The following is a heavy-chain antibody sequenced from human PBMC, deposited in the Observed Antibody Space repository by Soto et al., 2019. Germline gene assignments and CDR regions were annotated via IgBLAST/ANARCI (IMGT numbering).Heavy chain of an antibody. J-gene: IGHJ4*02. Sequence: LTCTVSGGSISSSSYYWGWIRQPPGKGLEWIGSIYYSGSTYYNPSLKSRVTISVDTSKNQFSLKLSSVTAADTAVYYCASSGWWYFDYWGQGTLVTVSS. D-gene: IGHD6-19*01. V-gene: IGHV4-39*01. CDR3: ASSGWWYFDY. CDR2: IYYSGST. CDR1: GGSISSSSYY.